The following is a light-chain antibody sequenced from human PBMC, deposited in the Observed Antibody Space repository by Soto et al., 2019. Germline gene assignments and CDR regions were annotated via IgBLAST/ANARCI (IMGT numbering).Light chain of an antibody. J-gene: IGKJ1*01. CDR1: QIVSNNY. Sequence: EIVMTQSPATLSVSPGERVTLSCRASQIVSNNYLAWYQQKPGQAPRLLIYGASNRATGIPDRFSGSGSGTDFTLTISRLEPEDFAVYYCQQYGSSGTFGQGTKVDIK. V-gene: IGKV3-20*01. CDR2: GAS. CDR3: QQYGSSGT.